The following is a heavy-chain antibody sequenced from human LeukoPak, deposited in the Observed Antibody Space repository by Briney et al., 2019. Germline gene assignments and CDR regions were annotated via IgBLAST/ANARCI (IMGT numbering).Heavy chain of an antibody. J-gene: IGHJ3*01. CDR2: INEDGSET. Sequence: GGTLGLSCAASGFTFSLSAMSWVRRAPGKGLEWVANINEDGSETHYVDSVKGRFTISRDNAKSSLYLQMNSLRAEDTAIYYCARHRCPSSWGPGTVVTVSS. V-gene: IGHV3-7*03. D-gene: IGHD6-13*01. CDR3: ARHRCPSS. CDR1: GFTFSLSA.